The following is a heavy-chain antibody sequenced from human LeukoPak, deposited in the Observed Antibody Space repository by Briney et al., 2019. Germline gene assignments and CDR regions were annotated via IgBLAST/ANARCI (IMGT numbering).Heavy chain of an antibody. V-gene: IGHV3-21*01. J-gene: IGHJ3*02. Sequence: PGGSLRLSCAASGFTVSRSYMTWVRQAPGKGLEWVSSISSSSSYIYYADSVKGRFTISRDNAMNSLYLQMNSLRAEDTAVYYCARGERFLEWLLSRSDAFDIWGQGTMVTVSS. CDR2: ISSSSSYI. D-gene: IGHD3-3*01. CDR1: GFTVSRSY. CDR3: ARGERFLEWLLSRSDAFDI.